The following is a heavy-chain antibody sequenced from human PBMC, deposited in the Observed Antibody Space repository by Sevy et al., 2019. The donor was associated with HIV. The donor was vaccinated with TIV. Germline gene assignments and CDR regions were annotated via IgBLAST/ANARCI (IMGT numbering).Heavy chain of an antibody. V-gene: IGHV3-66*01. CDR2: IHIDGST. D-gene: IGHD4-17*01. CDR1: GFTVSSNY. CDR3: ATFTVIRYWFFDL. Sequence: GGSLRLSCAASGFTVSSNYFSWVRQAPGKGLEWVSLIHIDGSTTYADSVKGRFTVSRDSSENTVFLQVSSLTTEDTALYYCATFTVIRYWFFDLWGRGTLVTVSS. J-gene: IGHJ2*01.